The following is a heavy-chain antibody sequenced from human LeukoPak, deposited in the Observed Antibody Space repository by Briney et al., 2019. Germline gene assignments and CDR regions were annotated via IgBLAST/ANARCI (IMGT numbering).Heavy chain of an antibody. J-gene: IGHJ5*02. V-gene: IGHV4-34*01. Sequence: SETLSLTCAVYGGSFCGYDWSWIRLPPGKGLEWIGEINHSGSTNYNPSLKSRVTISVDTSKNQFSLKLSSVTAADTAVYYCARHRCSGGSCYPMNWFDPWGQGTLVTVSS. CDR1: GGSFCGYD. CDR2: INHSGST. CDR3: ARHRCSGGSCYPMNWFDP. D-gene: IGHD2-15*01.